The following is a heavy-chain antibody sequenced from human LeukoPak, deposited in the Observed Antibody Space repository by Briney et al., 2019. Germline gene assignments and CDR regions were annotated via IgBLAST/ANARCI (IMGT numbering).Heavy chain of an antibody. V-gene: IGHV1-46*01. CDR3: AREGLSGAFDI. J-gene: IGHJ3*02. CDR2: INPSGGST. CDR1: GYTLTSYY. Sequence: ASVKVSCRASGYTLTSYYMHWVRQAPGQGLEWMGIINPSGGSTSYAQKFQGRVTMTRDTSTSTVYMELSSLRSEDTAVYYCAREGLSGAFDIWGQGTMVTVSS. D-gene: IGHD1-26*01.